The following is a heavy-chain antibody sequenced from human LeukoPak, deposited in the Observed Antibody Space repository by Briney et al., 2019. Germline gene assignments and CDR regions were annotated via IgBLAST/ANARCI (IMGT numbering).Heavy chain of an antibody. Sequence: PSETLSLTCTVSGYSISSGYYWGWIRQPPGKGLEWIGSIYHSGSTYYNPSLKSRVTISVDTSKNQFSLKLSSVTAADTAVYYCARGVSPAAISFAFDIWGQGTMVTVSS. D-gene: IGHD2-2*02. CDR1: GYSISSGYY. CDR3: ARGVSPAAISFAFDI. J-gene: IGHJ3*02. CDR2: IYHSGST. V-gene: IGHV4-38-2*02.